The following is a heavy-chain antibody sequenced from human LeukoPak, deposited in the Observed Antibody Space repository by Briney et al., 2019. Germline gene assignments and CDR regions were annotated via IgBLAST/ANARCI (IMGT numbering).Heavy chain of an antibody. J-gene: IGHJ4*02. CDR2: INPSGGST. CDR3: AREMITFGGVIAGGPGY. Sequence: GASVKVSCKASGYTFTSYYMHWVRQAPGQGLEWMGIINPSGGSTSYAQKFQGRVTMTRDTSTSTVYMELSSLGSEDTAVYYCAREMITFGGVIAGGPGYWGQGTLVTVSS. CDR1: GYTFTSYY. V-gene: IGHV1-46*03. D-gene: IGHD3-16*02.